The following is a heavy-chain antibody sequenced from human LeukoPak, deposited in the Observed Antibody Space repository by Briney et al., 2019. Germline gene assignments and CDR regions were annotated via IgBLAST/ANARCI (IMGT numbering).Heavy chain of an antibody. CDR2: IYSGGTT. J-gene: IGHJ5*02. CDR1: GGSITSSGYY. V-gene: IGHV4-39*02. D-gene: IGHD6-25*01. Sequence: SETLSLTCTVSGGSITSSGYYWVWIRQPPGKGLEWIGNIYSGGTTYYNPSLKSRVTISVDSSKNHFSLRLTSVTAADTAFYYCARRQGGSSGFDPCGQGTLVTVSS. CDR3: ARRQGGSSGFDP.